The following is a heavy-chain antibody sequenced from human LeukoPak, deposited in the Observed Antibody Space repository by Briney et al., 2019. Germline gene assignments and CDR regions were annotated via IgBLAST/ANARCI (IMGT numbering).Heavy chain of an antibody. D-gene: IGHD5-24*01. V-gene: IGHV3-30*18. CDR1: GFTFSSYG. Sequence: GGSLRLSCAASGFTFSSYGMHWVRQAPGKGLEWVAVISYDGSNKYYADSVKGRFTISRDNSKNTLYLQMNSLRAEDTAVYYCAKDYRDGYTSYYFDYWGQETLVTVSS. CDR3: AKDYRDGYTSYYFDY. J-gene: IGHJ4*02. CDR2: ISYDGSNK.